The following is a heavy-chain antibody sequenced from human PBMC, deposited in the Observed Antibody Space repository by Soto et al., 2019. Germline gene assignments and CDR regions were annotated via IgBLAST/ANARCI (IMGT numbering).Heavy chain of an antibody. Sequence: PXGSLRLSGAASGFTFSTYAMSWVRQAPGKGLEWVSAISASSAETYYADSLRGRFTISRDNSINTLYLHMNSLRTEDTAVYYCAHPRGYGVFDAYDFWGQGALVTVSS. CDR3: AHPRGYGVFDAYDF. D-gene: IGHD4-17*01. V-gene: IGHV3-23*01. CDR1: GFTFSTYA. J-gene: IGHJ3*01. CDR2: ISASSAET.